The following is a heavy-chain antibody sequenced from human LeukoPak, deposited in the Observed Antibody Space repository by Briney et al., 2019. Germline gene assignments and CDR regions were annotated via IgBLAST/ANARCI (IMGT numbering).Heavy chain of an antibody. V-gene: IGHV1-2*06. CDR2: INPNSGGT. CDR3: ARDPEGSSDAFDI. Sequence: ASVKVSCKASGYTFTGYYMHWVRQAPGQGLEWMGQINPNSGGTNYAQKFQGRVTMTRDTSISTAYMELSRLRSDDTAMYYCARDPEGSSDAFDIWGQGTMVTVSS. D-gene: IGHD6-6*01. J-gene: IGHJ3*02. CDR1: GYTFTGYY.